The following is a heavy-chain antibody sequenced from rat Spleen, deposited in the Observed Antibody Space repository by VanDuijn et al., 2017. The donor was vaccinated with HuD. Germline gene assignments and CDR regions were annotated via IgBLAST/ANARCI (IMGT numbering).Heavy chain of an antibody. D-gene: IGHD3-1*01. CDR2: ISYEGSAT. J-gene: IGHJ4*01. CDR1: GFIFSDHY. V-gene: IGHV5-22*01. Sequence: EVQLVESDGGLVRPGRSLKLSCAASGFIFSDHYVAWVRQAPTKGLEWVASISYEGSATYYGDSVKGRFTISRDNAKSTLYLQMNSLRSEDTATYYCARHSAAPVYVMDAWGQGASVTVSS. CDR3: ARHSAAPVYVMDA.